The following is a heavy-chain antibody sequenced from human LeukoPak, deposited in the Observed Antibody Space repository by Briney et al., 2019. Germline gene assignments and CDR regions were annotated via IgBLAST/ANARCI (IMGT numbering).Heavy chain of an antibody. J-gene: IGHJ4*02. D-gene: IGHD2/OR15-2a*01. V-gene: IGHV3-48*01. CDR1: GFSFSSYS. CDR3: ARDYVYAFDY. Sequence: GSLRLSCAASGFSFSSYSMNWVRQAPGKGLEWVSYISGSGNAKHYTDSVKGRFTISRDNAKNALYLQMNSLRAEDTAVYFCARDYVYAFDYWGQGTLVTVSS. CDR2: ISGSGNAK.